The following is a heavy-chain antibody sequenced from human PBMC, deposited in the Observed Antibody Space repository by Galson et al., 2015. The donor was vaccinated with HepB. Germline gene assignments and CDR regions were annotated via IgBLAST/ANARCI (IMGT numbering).Heavy chain of an antibody. D-gene: IGHD3-10*01. V-gene: IGHV3-20*04. CDR3: VRESDGGLFGY. CDR1: GFTFDNYG. Sequence: SLRLSCAASGFTFDNYGMRWVRQPPGKGLEWVSGINWNGGNAGYADSVKGRFTISRDNTKNSLYLQMSGVRVDDTAFYYFVRESDGGLFGYWGRGTLVTVSS. J-gene: IGHJ4*02. CDR2: INWNGGNA.